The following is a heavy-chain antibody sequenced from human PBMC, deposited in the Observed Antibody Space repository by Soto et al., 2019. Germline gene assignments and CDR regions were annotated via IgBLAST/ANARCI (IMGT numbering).Heavy chain of an antibody. CDR2: IYYSGST. Sequence: PSDTLSLTCTVSGGSISIGGYYWSWIRQHPGKGLEWIGYIYYSGSTYYNPSLKSRVTISVDTSKNQFSLKLSSVTAADTAVYYCARDRIYCTNGVCYPPADYYYYGMDVWGQGTTVTVSS. D-gene: IGHD2-8*01. J-gene: IGHJ6*02. V-gene: IGHV4-31*03. CDR3: ARDRIYCTNGVCYPPADYYYYGMDV. CDR1: GGSISIGGYY.